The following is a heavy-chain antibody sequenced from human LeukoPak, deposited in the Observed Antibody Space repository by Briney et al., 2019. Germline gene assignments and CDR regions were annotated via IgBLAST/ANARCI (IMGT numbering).Heavy chain of an antibody. CDR3: ARLSGTSGTTSRVLHY. V-gene: IGHV3-23*01. Sequence: GGSLRLSYAASGFTFTTYAMIWVRRAPGKGLEWVSAISGSGDATYYADSVKGRFTISRDNSENTVYLQVNSLRADDTAVYYCARLSGTSGTTSRVLHYWGQGALVTVSS. J-gene: IGHJ4*02. CDR1: GFTFTTYA. D-gene: IGHD1-1*01. CDR2: ISGSGDAT.